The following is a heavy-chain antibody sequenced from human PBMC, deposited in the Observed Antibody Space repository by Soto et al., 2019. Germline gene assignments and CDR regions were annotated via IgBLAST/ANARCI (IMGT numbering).Heavy chain of an antibody. D-gene: IGHD2-2*01. Sequence: QVQLVQSGAEVKKPGSSVKVSCKASGGTFSSYAISWVRQAPGQGLEWMGGIIPISGTANYAQKFQGRVTITADESTSKAYMELSSLRSEDTAVYSCARSQGSSTSLEIYYYYYYGMDVWGQGTTVTVSS. V-gene: IGHV1-69*01. CDR2: IIPISGTA. J-gene: IGHJ6*02. CDR3: ARSQGSSTSLEIYYYYYYGMDV. CDR1: GGTFSSYA.